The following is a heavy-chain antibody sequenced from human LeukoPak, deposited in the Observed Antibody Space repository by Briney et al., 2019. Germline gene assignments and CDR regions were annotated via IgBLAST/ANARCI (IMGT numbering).Heavy chain of an antibody. V-gene: IGHV1-18*01. J-gene: IGHJ6*02. Sequence: GASVKVSCKASGGTFSSYAISWVRQAPGQGLEWKGWISAYNGNTNYAQKLQGRVTMTTDTSTSTAYMELRSLRSDDTAVYYCAREAAADPGGDYYYYYGMDVWGQGTTVTVSS. CDR3: AREAAADPGGDYYYYYGMDV. CDR2: ISAYNGNT. CDR1: GGTFSSYA. D-gene: IGHD6-13*01.